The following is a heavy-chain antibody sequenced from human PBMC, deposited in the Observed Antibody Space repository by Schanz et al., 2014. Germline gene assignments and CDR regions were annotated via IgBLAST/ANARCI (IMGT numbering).Heavy chain of an antibody. CDR1: GITFSGYS. CDR2: ISGSSSTK. CDR3: ARDYERDSSPPRHDAFDV. V-gene: IGHV3-48*01. D-gene: IGHD6-6*01. J-gene: IGHJ3*01. Sequence: EGQLVESGGGLAQPGGSLRLSCAASGITFSGYSMNWVRQAPGKGLEWVSYISGSSSTKYYADSVKGRFTISRDNGKNSLYRQKNSGRAEAPALYSGARDYERDSSPPRHDAFDVWGQGTVVTVSS.